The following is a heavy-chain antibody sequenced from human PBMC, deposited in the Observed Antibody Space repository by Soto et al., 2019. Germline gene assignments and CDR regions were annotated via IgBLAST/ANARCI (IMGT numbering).Heavy chain of an antibody. CDR1: GYTFTSYY. CDR2: INPSGGST. Sequence: QVQLVQSGAEVKKPGASVKVSCKASGYTFTSYYMHWVRQAPGQGLEWMGIINPSGGSTSYAQKFQGRVTMTRDTSTSTVYMELSGLRAEDTAVYYCAGPYYYDSSGSQFSRYYYYGMDVWGQGTTVTVSS. CDR3: AGPYYYDSSGSQFSRYYYYGMDV. D-gene: IGHD3-22*01. J-gene: IGHJ6*02. V-gene: IGHV1-46*01.